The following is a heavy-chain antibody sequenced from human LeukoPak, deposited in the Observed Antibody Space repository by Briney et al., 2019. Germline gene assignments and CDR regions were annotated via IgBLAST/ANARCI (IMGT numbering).Heavy chain of an antibody. CDR2: IIPIFGTA. J-gene: IGHJ6*03. CDR1: GGTFSSYS. V-gene: IGHV1-69*05. CDR3: ARDRLLDYYYYMDV. Sequence: SVKVSCKASGGTFSSYSISWVRQAPGQGLDWMGGIIPIFGTANYAQKFQGRVTITTDESTSTAYMDLSSLRSEDTAVYYCARDRLLDYYYYMDVWGKGTTVTVSS. D-gene: IGHD2-15*01.